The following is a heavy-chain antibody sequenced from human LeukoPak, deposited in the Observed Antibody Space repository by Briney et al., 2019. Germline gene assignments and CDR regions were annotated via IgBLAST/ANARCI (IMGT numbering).Heavy chain of an antibody. Sequence: GGSRRLSCAAYGFTFTNCWLTWVRQAPGKGLEWVANINQDGGTEYYVDSMKGRFTISRDNAKNLVYLQINSLRAEDTAVYFCARHTLWRFDYWGQGALVTVSS. D-gene: IGHD1-1*01. V-gene: IGHV3-7*01. CDR2: INQDGGTE. CDR1: GFTFTNCW. J-gene: IGHJ4*02. CDR3: ARHTLWRFDY.